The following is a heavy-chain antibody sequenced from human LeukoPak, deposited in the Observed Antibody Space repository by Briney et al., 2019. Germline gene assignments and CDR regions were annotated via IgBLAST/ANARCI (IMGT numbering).Heavy chain of an antibody. J-gene: IGHJ6*02. CDR2: IYSGGST. D-gene: IGHD2-15*01. CDR3: ARYCSGGSCYSGGMDV. Sequence: GGSLRLSCAASGFTVSSNYMSWVRQAPGKGLAWVSVIYSGGSTYYADSVKGRFTISRDNSKNTLYLQMNSLRAEDTAVYYCARYCSGGSCYSGGMDVWGQGTTVTVSS. CDR1: GFTVSSNY. V-gene: IGHV3-53*01.